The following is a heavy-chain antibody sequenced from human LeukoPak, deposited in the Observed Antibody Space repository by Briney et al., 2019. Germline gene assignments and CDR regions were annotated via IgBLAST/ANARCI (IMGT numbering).Heavy chain of an antibody. J-gene: IGHJ4*02. Sequence: APVKVSCKASGYSSTNYGISWVRQAPGQGLEWMGWISAYNGNTNYAQKLQGRVTMTTDTSTSTAYMELRSLRSDDTAVYYCARDRRWLQFKGSFYFDYWGQGTLVTVSS. CDR1: GYSSTNYG. V-gene: IGHV1-18*01. D-gene: IGHD5-24*01. CDR2: ISAYNGNT. CDR3: ARDRRWLQFKGSFYFDY.